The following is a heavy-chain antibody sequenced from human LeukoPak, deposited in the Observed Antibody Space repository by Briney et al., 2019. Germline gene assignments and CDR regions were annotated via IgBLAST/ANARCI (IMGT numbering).Heavy chain of an antibody. J-gene: IGHJ4*02. CDR2: INHSGST. D-gene: IGHD3-22*01. Sequence: SETLSLTCAVYGGSFSGYYWSWIRQPPGKGLEWIGEINHSGSTNYNPSLKSRVTISVDTSNNQFSLKLSSVTAADTAVYYCARGMDDSSGYYYPLDYWGQGTLVTVSS. V-gene: IGHV4-34*01. CDR1: GGSFSGYY. CDR3: ARGMDDSSGYYYPLDY.